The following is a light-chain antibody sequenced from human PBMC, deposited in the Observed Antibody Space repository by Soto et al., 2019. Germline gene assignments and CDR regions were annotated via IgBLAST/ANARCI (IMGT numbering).Light chain of an antibody. CDR3: QHYKNRPLT. Sequence: VMTQSPATLSVSPGERATLSCRASQSVNSNLAWYQHKPGQAPRLLIYGASTRATGIPARFSGSGSGTEFTLTISGLQSEDVAVYYCQHYKNRPLTFGGGTKVDIK. V-gene: IGKV3-15*01. CDR2: GAS. CDR1: QSVNSN. J-gene: IGKJ4*01.